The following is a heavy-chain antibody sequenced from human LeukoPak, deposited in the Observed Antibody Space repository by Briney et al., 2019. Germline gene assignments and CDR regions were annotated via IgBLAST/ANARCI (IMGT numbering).Heavy chain of an antibody. Sequence: SVKVSCKASGYTFTSYYMHWVRQAPGQGLEWMGRIIPIRGIANYAQKLQGRVTITADKSTSTTYMELSSLRSEDAAVYYCAREYCSGGSCYFNFYGMDVWGQGTTVTVSS. D-gene: IGHD2-15*01. V-gene: IGHV1-69*04. CDR3: AREYCSGGSCYFNFYGMDV. CDR2: IIPIRGIA. CDR1: GYTFTSYY. J-gene: IGHJ6*02.